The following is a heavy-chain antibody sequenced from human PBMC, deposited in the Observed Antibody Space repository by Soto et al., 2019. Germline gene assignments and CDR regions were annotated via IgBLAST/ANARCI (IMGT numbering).Heavy chain of an antibody. J-gene: IGHJ5*02. CDR1: GYTFTSYD. CDR3: ARYSSGSGWFDP. CDR2: INPSSGNT. V-gene: IGHV1-46*03. D-gene: IGHD6-19*01. Sequence: GASVKVSCKASGYTFTSYDINWVRQATGQGLEWMGIINPSSGNTSYAQKFQGRVTMTRNTSTSTVYMELSSLRSEDTAVYYCARYSSGSGWFDPWGQGTLVTVST.